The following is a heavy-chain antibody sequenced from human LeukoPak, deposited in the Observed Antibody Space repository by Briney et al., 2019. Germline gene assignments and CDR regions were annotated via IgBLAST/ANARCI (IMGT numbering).Heavy chain of an antibody. V-gene: IGHV3-23*01. CDR1: GFTFSSYA. D-gene: IGHD2-2*01. J-gene: IGHJ4*02. CDR3: AKDRTLWLPGASLFDY. CDR2: ISGSGGST. Sequence: PGGSLRLSCAASGFTFSSYAMSWVRQTPGKGLEWVSAISGSGGSTYYADPVRRRFTISRDNSKNTLYLQMNSLRAEDTAVYYCAKDRTLWLPGASLFDYWGQGTLVTVSS.